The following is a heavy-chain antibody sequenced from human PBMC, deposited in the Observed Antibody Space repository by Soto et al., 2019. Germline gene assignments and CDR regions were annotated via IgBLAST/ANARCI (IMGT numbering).Heavy chain of an antibody. CDR3: ARGSYYYYGMDV. CDR1: GCTFSSYD. J-gene: IGHJ6*02. Sequence: GRLLRSGSASGCTFSSYDMHGVRQATGKGLEWVSAIGTAGDTYYPGSVKGRFTISRENAKNSLYLQMNSLRAGDTAVYYCARGSYYYYGMDVWGQGTKVTVYS. V-gene: IGHV3-13*01. CDR2: IGTAGDT.